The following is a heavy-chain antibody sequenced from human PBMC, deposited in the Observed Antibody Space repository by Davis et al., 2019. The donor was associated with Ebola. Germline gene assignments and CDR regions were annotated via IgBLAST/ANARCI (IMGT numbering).Heavy chain of an antibody. V-gene: IGHV3-21*01. CDR3: ARGSSLPVQHYFDS. CDR1: GFTFSDFS. CDR2: ISRGNNYI. J-gene: IGHJ4*02. D-gene: IGHD1-1*01. Sequence: GESLKISCAASGFTFSDFSMNWVRQAPGKGLEWVSSISRGNNYIYYTDSVKGRFTIPRDNDKNSLFLQMDSLRAEDTAVYYCARGSSLPVQHYFDSWGRGSLVTVSS.